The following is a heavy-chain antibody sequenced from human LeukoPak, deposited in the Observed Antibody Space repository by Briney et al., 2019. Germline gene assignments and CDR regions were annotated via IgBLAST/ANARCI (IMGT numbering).Heavy chain of an antibody. CDR2: INPSSGGT. D-gene: IGHD3-22*01. Sequence: ASVKVSCKASGYIFTGYYIYWVRQAPGQGLEWMGWINPSSGGTDSAQKFQGRVAMTRDTSLSTAYMELTRLTSDDTAVYYCARPQKYYSTSGYYLVSWGQGTLVTVSS. J-gene: IGHJ4*02. CDR3: ARPQKYYSTSGYYLVS. V-gene: IGHV1-2*02. CDR1: GYIFTGYY.